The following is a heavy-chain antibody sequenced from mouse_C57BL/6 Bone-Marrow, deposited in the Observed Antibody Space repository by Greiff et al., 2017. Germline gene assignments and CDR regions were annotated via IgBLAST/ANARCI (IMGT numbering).Heavy chain of an antibody. J-gene: IGHJ3*01. CDR3: ARQGVYYGYDGVAY. Sequence: EVMLVESGGVLVKPGGSLTLSCAASGFTFSSYGMSWVRQTPDKRLEWVATISSGGSYTYYPDSVKGRFTISRDNAKNTLYLQMSSLKSEDTAMYYCARQGVYYGYDGVAYWGQGTLVTVSA. V-gene: IGHV5-6*01. CDR2: ISSGGSYT. CDR1: GFTFSSYG. D-gene: IGHD2-2*01.